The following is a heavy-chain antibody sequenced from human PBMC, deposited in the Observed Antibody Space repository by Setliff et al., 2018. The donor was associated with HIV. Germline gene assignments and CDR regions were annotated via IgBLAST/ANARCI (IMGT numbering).Heavy chain of an antibody. D-gene: IGHD3-10*01. CDR3: ARGNLYGSGTYYYYMDV. Sequence: GGSLRLSCAASGFTFDDYGMSWVRQAPGKGLEWVSGINWNGGSTGYADSVRGRFTISRDNAKNSLYLQMNSLRAEDTALYYCARGNLYGSGTYYYYMDVWGKGTTVTVS. CDR1: GFTFDDYG. CDR2: INWNGGST. V-gene: IGHV3-20*04. J-gene: IGHJ6*03.